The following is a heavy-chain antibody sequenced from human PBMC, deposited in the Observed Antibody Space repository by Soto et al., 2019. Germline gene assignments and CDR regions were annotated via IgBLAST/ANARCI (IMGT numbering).Heavy chain of an antibody. CDR3: ARAREPEYSSSIFFDC. J-gene: IGHJ4*02. D-gene: IGHD6-6*01. Sequence: EVQLVETGGGLIQPGGSLRLSCAASGLTVSRTQMAWVRQVPGKGLQWVSVIYRAGSTYYANAVKGRFTISRDISENKIYLDLSRVTGDDTAIYYCARAREPEYSSSIFFDCWGRGILVTVSS. V-gene: IGHV3-53*02. CDR2: IYRAGST. CDR1: GLTVSRTQ.